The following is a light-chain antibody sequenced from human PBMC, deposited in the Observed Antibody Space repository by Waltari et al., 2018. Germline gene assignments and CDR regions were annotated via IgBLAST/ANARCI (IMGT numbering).Light chain of an antibody. CDR2: LGS. V-gene: IGKV2-28*01. J-gene: IGKJ5*01. Sequence: DIVMNQSPLSLPVTPGEPASISCRSSQSLLHSNGYNYLDWYLQKPGQSPQILIYLGSNRASGVPDRFSGSGSGTDFTLKISRVEAEDAGVYYCMEALQSVTFGQGTRLEIK. CDR1: QSLLHSNGYNY. CDR3: MEALQSVT.